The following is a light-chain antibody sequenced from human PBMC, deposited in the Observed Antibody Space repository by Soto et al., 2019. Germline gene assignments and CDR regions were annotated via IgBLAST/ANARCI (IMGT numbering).Light chain of an antibody. V-gene: IGLV1-44*01. Sequence: QSVLTQPPSASGTPGQRVTISCSESISNIGSNTVNWYQKVPGLAPKLLMYNNNQRPSGVPDRFSGSKSGTSVSLAISGLQSEDEADYYCAAWDGSHVVFGGGTKVTVL. CDR2: NNN. CDR1: ISNIGSNT. CDR3: AAWDGSHVV. J-gene: IGLJ2*01.